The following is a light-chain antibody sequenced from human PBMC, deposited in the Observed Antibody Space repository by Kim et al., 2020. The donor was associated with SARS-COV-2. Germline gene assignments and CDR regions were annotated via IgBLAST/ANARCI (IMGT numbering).Light chain of an antibody. CDR1: NSNIGDNY. CDR3: GTWDNGLSAVV. V-gene: IGLV1-51*01. J-gene: IGLJ2*01. CDR2: DNN. Sequence: GQKVTIACSGSNSNIGDNYVSWYQQFPGTVPKPLIYDNNKRPSGIPDRFSGSKSGTSATLGITGLQTGDEADFYCGTWDNGLSAVVFGGGTKLTVL.